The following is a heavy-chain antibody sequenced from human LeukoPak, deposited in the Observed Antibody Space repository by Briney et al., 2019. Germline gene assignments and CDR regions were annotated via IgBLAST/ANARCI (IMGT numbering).Heavy chain of an antibody. J-gene: IGHJ4*02. CDR1: GVTLSTYA. V-gene: IGHV3-23*01. Sequence: PGGSLRLSCAASGVTLSTYAMSWARQAPGKGLEWVSGISSSGSGDNTYYADSVKGRFTISRDNAKNLVYLQMSSLRAEDTAIYYCARDETYDYESNGYLDFWGQGTVVTVSS. CDR3: ARDETYDYESNGYLDF. CDR2: ISSSGSGDNT. D-gene: IGHD3-22*01.